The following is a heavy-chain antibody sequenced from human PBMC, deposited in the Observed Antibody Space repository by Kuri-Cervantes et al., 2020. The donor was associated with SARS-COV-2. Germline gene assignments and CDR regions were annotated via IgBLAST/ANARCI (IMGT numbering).Heavy chain of an antibody. CDR3: ARVRYIVGATETYYFDY. CDR1: GGTFSSNA. D-gene: IGHD1-26*01. V-gene: IGHV1-69*13. CDR2: IIPIFGTA. J-gene: IGHJ4*02. Sequence: SVKVSCKASGGTFSSNAISWVRQAPGQGLEWMGRIIPIFGTANYAQKFQGRVTITADESTSTAYMELSSLRSEDTAVYYCARVRYIVGATETYYFDYWGQGTLVTVSS.